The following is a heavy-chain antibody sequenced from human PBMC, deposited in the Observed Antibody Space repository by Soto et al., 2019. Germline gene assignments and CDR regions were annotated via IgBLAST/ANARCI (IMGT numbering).Heavy chain of an antibody. D-gene: IGHD4-4*01. CDR2: IDYSGTA. CDR1: YGSISVCKFF. J-gene: IGHJ4*02. V-gene: IGHV4-39*01. Sequence: PETLRGTCTVSYGSISVCKFFWGWVRQPPGKGLEWLGNIDYSGTAYFNPSLGTRVTFPVDTSKNQFSLTLYSVTAADTAVYYCARTTGRHLDFWCQG. CDR3: ARTTGRHLDF.